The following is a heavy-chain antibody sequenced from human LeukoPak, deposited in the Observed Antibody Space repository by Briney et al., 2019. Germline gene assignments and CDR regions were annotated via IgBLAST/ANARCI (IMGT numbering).Heavy chain of an antibody. J-gene: IGHJ4*02. V-gene: IGHV3-23*01. CDR1: GFTFSNAY. CDR2: ISGSGDRT. D-gene: IGHD6-13*01. CDR3: AKGGPYSSSWGGKFDH. Sequence: GGSLRLSCAASGFTFSNAYMNWVRQAPGKGLEWVSSISGSGDRTYYADSVDGRFTISRDNSKNTLYLQMNSLRAEDTAIYYCAKGGPYSSSWGGKFDHWGQGTLVTVSS.